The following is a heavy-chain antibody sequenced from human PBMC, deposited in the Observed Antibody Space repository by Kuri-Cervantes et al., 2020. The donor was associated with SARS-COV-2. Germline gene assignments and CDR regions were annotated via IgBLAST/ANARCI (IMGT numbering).Heavy chain of an antibody. CDR2: ISYDGSNK. D-gene: IGHD2-2*01. CDR3: ARTRGMDV. CDR1: GFTFSSYA. Sequence: GGSLRLSCAASGFTFSSYAMHWVRQAPGKGLEWVAGISYDGSNKYYADSVKGRFTVSRDNDKNTLYLQMDSLRADDTAVYYCARTRGMDVWGQGTTVTVSS. V-gene: IGHV3-30-3*01. J-gene: IGHJ6*02.